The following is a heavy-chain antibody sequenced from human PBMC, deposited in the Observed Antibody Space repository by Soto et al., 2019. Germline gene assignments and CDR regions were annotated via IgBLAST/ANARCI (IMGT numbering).Heavy chain of an antibody. D-gene: IGHD2-8*01. J-gene: IGHJ6*02. CDR2: IYPGDSDT. V-gene: IGHV5-51*01. CDR3: ARSRTSYCTNGVCSPYYYYYGMDV. CDR1: GYSFTSYW. Sequence: PGESLKISCKGSGYSFTSYWIGWVRQMPGKGLEWMGIIYPGDSDTRYSPSFRGQVTISADKSISTAYLQWSSLKASDTAMYYCARSRTSYCTNGVCSPYYYYYGMDVWGQGTTVTVSS.